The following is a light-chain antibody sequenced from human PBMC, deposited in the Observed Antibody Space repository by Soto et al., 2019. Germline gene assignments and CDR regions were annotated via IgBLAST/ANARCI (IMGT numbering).Light chain of an antibody. CDR1: HSVSSSY. J-gene: IGKJ4*01. CDR3: QQYNSWPT. V-gene: IGKV3-15*01. Sequence: EIVLTQSPGTLRLSPGERATLSCRASHSVSSSYLTWYQQRPGQAPRLLVYGASTRATGVPARFSGSGSGAEFTLSISSLQSEDFAVYYCQQYNSWPTFGGGTKVEIK. CDR2: GAS.